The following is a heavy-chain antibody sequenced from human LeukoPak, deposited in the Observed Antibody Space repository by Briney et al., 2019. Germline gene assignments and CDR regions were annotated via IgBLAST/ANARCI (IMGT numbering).Heavy chain of an antibody. D-gene: IGHD1-26*01. CDR2: IYYSGST. Sequence: SETLSLTCTVSGGSISSYYWSWIRQPPGKGLEWIGYIYYSGSTNYNPSLKSRVTMSVDTSENQFSLKLSSVTAADTAVYYCARVSRSSFDYWGQGTLVTVSS. J-gene: IGHJ4*02. CDR1: GGSISSYY. V-gene: IGHV4-59*12. CDR3: ARVSRSSFDY.